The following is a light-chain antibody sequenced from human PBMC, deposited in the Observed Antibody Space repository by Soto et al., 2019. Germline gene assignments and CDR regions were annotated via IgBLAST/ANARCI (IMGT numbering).Light chain of an antibody. CDR1: QSVSSY. V-gene: IGKV3-11*01. CDR2: DAS. CDR3: QQRSNWPPIT. Sequence: VVFTQSPATLSLSPGERATPSCRASQSVSSYLAWYQQKPGQAPRLLIYDASNRATGIPARFSGSGSGTDFTLTISSLEPEDFAVYYCQQRSNWPPITFGQGTRLEIK. J-gene: IGKJ5*01.